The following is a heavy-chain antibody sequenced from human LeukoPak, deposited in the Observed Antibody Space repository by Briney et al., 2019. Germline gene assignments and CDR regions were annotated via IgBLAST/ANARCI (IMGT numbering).Heavy chain of an antibody. D-gene: IGHD2-15*01. CDR1: GYTFTSYD. V-gene: IGHV1-8*02. CDR3: ARCNEDTYYYYGMDV. Sequence: RASVKVSCKASGYTFTSYDINWVRQATGQGLEWMGWTNPNSGNTGYAQKFQGRVTMTTDTSTSTAYMELRSLRSDDTAVYYCARCNEDTYYYYGMDVWGQGTTVTVSS. CDR2: TNPNSGNT. J-gene: IGHJ6*02.